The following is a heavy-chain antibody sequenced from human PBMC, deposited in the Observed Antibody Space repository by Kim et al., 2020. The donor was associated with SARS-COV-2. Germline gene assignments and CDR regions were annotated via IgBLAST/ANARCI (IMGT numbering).Heavy chain of an antibody. J-gene: IGHJ4*02. CDR2: IYTSGST. CDR1: GGSISSGSYY. CDR3: ATGVATVTTELNDY. V-gene: IGHV4-61*02. Sequence: SETLSLTCTVSGGSISSGSYYWSWIRQPAGKGLEWIGRIYTSGSTNYNPSLKSRVTISVDTSKNQFSLKLSSVTAADTAVYYCATGVATVTTELNDYWGQGTLVTVSS. D-gene: IGHD4-17*01.